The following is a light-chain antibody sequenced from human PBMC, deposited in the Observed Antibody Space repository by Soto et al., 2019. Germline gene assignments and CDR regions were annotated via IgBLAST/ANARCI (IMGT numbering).Light chain of an antibody. CDR2: LGS. Sequence: DIVMTQSPLSLPVTPGEPASISCRSSQSLLRSSGRYYLDWYLQKPGQSPQLLIYLGSHRASGVPDRFSGSGSGTDFTLTISRVEAEDVGIYYCIQALQTPFTFGGGTRAEIK. J-gene: IGKJ4*01. V-gene: IGKV2-28*01. CDR1: QSLLRSSGRYY. CDR3: IQALQTPFT.